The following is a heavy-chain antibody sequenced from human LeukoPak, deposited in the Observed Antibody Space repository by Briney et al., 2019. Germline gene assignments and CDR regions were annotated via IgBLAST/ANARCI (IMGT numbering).Heavy chain of an antibody. J-gene: IGHJ3*02. CDR2: IIAYNGNT. CDR1: GYTFTSDG. V-gene: IGHV1-18*01. CDR3: ARDRITYDSSGYFPSRAFDI. Sequence: ASAKVSCKASGYTFTSDGISWVRHAPGQGLEWRGWIIAYNGNTNYAQKLQGRVTMTTDTSTSTAYMELRSLRSDDTAVYYCARDRITYDSSGYFPSRAFDIWGQGTMVTVSS. D-gene: IGHD3-22*01.